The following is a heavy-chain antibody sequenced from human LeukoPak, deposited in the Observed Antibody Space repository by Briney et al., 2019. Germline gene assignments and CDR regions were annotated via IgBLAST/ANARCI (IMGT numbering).Heavy chain of an antibody. CDR1: GFTFSSYW. V-gene: IGHV3-7*01. D-gene: IGHD3-22*01. Sequence: GGSLRLSCAASGFTFSSYWMNWVRQAPGKGLEWVANIKQDGSEKYYVDSVKGRFTISRDNAKNSLYLQMNSLRAEDTAVYYCARDPSMIVAIDAFDIWGQGTMVTVSS. CDR2: IKQDGSEK. CDR3: ARDPSMIVAIDAFDI. J-gene: IGHJ3*02.